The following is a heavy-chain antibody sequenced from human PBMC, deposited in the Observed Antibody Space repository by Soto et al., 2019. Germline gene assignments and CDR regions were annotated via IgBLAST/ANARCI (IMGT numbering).Heavy chain of an antibody. V-gene: IGHV3-30-3*02. CDR2: ISYDGSNK. CDR1: GFTFSSYA. J-gene: IGHJ3*02. Sequence: GGSLRLSCAASGFTFSSYAMHWVRQAPGKGLEWVAVISYDGSNKYYADSVKGRFTISRDNSKNTLYLQMNSLRAEDTAVYYCAKRPDYGGNLGAFDIWGQGTMVTVS. CDR3: AKRPDYGGNLGAFDI. D-gene: IGHD4-17*01.